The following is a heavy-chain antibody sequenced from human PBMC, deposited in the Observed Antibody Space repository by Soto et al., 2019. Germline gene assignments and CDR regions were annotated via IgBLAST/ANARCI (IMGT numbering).Heavy chain of an antibody. Sequence: HPGGSLRLSCTAFGFTFSRYAMNWVRQAPGKGLEWVSTFDNSDGRTYYTDSVKGRFTISRDNSRNTLFLQMDSLRPEDTAVYHCAKVRDTSMDMNFESWGRGTLVTVSS. CDR1: GFTFSRYA. J-gene: IGHJ4*02. V-gene: IGHV3-23*01. CDR2: FDNSDGRT. D-gene: IGHD5-18*01. CDR3: AKVRDTSMDMNFES.